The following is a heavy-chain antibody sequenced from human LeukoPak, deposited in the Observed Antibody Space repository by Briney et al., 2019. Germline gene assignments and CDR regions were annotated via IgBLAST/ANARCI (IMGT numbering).Heavy chain of an antibody. CDR1: GFTFSSYE. J-gene: IGHJ4*02. CDR3: AREKASTTGTTDYDY. V-gene: IGHV3-48*03. D-gene: IGHD1-1*01. Sequence: QAGGSLRLSCAASGFTFSSYEMNWVRQAPGKGLEWVSYISSSGSTIYYADSVKGRFTISRDNAKNSLFLQMNSLRAGDTAVYYCAREKASTTGTTDYDYWGQGTLVTVSS. CDR2: ISSSGSTI.